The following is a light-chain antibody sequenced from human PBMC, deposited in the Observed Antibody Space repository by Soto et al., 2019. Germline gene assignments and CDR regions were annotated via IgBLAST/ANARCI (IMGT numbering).Light chain of an antibody. Sequence: DIQMTQSPSSLFASIGDRVSNTCRASQDIRNNLGWYQQKPGKAPKRLIYGTSNLQTGVPSRFSGSGSGTEFTLTISSLQPEDFATYYCLQHETYPRTFGQGTKVEVK. CDR3: LQHETYPRT. CDR2: GTS. J-gene: IGKJ1*01. CDR1: QDIRNN. V-gene: IGKV1-17*01.